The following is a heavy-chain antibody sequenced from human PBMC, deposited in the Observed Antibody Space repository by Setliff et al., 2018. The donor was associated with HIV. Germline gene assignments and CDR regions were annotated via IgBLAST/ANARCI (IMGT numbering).Heavy chain of an antibody. D-gene: IGHD4-17*01. CDR1: GFTFGDYA. V-gene: IGHV3-49*04. J-gene: IGHJ4*02. CDR2: IRTNARGGAT. Sequence: SGGSLRLSCAASGFTFGDYAMSWVRQAPGKGLEWVGFIRTNARGGATEYADSVKGRFTISRDNAKNSLYLQMNSLRAEDTAVYYCARDGDYGGGFDYWGQGTLVTVSS. CDR3: ARDGDYGGGFDY.